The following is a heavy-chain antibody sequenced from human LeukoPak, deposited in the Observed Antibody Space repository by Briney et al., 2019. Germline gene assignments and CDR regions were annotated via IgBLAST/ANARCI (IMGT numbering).Heavy chain of an antibody. V-gene: IGHV3-23*01. D-gene: IGHD6-19*01. CDR1: GFTFSSYA. CDR3: ARLAVAKGGVDY. J-gene: IGHJ4*02. CDR2: ITGSGGNT. Sequence: GGSLRLSCAASGFTFSSYAMGWVRQAPGKGLEWVSAITGSGGNTYYADSVKGRFTISRDNSKNTLYLQMNSLRAEDTAVYYCARLAVAKGGVDYWGQGTLVTVSS.